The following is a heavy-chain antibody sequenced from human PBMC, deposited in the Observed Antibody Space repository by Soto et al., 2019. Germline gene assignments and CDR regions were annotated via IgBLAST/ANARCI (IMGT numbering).Heavy chain of an antibody. CDR3: ARVAYGNGWIFDH. CDR2: XXXXXXXX. D-gene: IGHD6-19*01. J-gene: IGHJ4*01. CDR1: GFTSSSHW. V-gene: IGHV3-7*01. Sequence: PGGTLRLSCAASGFTSSSHWMSWVRQAPGKGLEXXXXXXXXXXXXXXXXXXKGRLTLSRDNAQNSLQLQMNSLRTEDTAIYFFARVAYGNGWIFDHWGQGTLATVSS.